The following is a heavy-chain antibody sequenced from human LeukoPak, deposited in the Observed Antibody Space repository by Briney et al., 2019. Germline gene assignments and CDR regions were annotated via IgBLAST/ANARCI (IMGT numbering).Heavy chain of an antibody. CDR2: FDPEDGET. J-gene: IGHJ4*02. V-gene: IGHV1-24*01. Sequence: ASVKVSCKASGFTFSSSAVQWVRQARGQPLEWMGGFDPEDGETIYAQKFQGRVTMTEDTSTDTAYMELSSLRSEDTAVYYCATDLSRFAGPSFDYWGQGTLVTVSS. CDR3: ATDLSRFAGPSFDY. CDR1: GFTFSSSA. D-gene: IGHD2-21*01.